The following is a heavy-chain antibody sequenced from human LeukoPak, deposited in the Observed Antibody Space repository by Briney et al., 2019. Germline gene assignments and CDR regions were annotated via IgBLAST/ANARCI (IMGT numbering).Heavy chain of an antibody. Sequence: GGSLRLSCAASGFTFSSYGMHWVRQAQGKGLEWVAVIWHDGSNKYYADSVKGRFTISRDNSKNTLYLQMNSLRAEDTAVYYCARDRGSGWYRDFDYWGQGTLVTVSS. J-gene: IGHJ4*02. D-gene: IGHD6-19*01. CDR3: ARDRGSGWYRDFDY. V-gene: IGHV3-33*01. CDR1: GFTFSSYG. CDR2: IWHDGSNK.